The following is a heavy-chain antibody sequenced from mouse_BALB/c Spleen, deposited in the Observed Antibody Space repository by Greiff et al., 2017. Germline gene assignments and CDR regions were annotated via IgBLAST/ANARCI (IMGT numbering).Heavy chain of an antibody. V-gene: IGHV5-17*03. CDR1: GFTFSSFG. CDR2: ISSGGGST. D-gene: IGHD2-3*01. Sequence: EVKLVESGGGLVQPGGSRKLSCAASGFTFSSFGMHWVRQAPEKGLEWVAYISSGGGSTYYPDTVKGRFTISRDNAKNTLYLQMSSLKSEDTAMYYCARQVYDGYYGFAYWGQGTLVTVSA. J-gene: IGHJ3*01. CDR3: ARQVYDGYYGFAY.